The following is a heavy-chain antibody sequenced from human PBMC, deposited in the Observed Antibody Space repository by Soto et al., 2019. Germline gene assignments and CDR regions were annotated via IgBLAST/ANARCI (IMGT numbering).Heavy chain of an antibody. J-gene: IGHJ4*02. CDR3: ARVGDYDFWSGYYLGY. V-gene: IGHV3-7*01. CDR2: IKQDGSEK. CDR1: GFTFSSYW. Sequence: GGSLRLSCAASGFTFSSYWMSWVRQAPGKGLEWVANIKQDGSEKYYVDSVKGRFTISRDNAKNSLYLQMNSLRAEDTAVYYCARVGDYDFWSGYYLGYWGQGTLVTVSS. D-gene: IGHD3-3*01.